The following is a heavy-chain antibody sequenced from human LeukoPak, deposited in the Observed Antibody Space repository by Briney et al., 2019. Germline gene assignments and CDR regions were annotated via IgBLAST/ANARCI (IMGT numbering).Heavy chain of an antibody. CDR2: INHSGST. CDR3: ARAPGYCSSTSCYDY. J-gene: IGHJ4*02. D-gene: IGHD2-2*01. CDR1: GGSFSGYY. V-gene: IGHV4-34*01. Sequence: SETLSLTCAVYGGSFSGYYWSWIRQPPGKGLEWIGEINHSGSTNYNPSLKSRVTISVDTSKNQFSLKLSSVTAADTAVYYCARAPGYCSSTSCYDYWGQGTLVTVSS.